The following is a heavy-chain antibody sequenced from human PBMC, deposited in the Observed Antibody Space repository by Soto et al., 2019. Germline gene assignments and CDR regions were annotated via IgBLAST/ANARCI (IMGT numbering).Heavy chain of an antibody. CDR2: MNPNSGNT. CDR3: ARGPTVLLWFGELGHYMDV. CDR1: GYTFTSYD. Sequence: ASVKVSCKASGYTFTSYDINWVRQATGQGLEWMGWMNPNSGNTGYAQKFQGRVTMTRNTSISTAYMELSSLRSEDTAVYYCARGPTVLLWFGELGHYMDVWGKGTTVTVSS. J-gene: IGHJ6*03. D-gene: IGHD3-10*01. V-gene: IGHV1-8*01.